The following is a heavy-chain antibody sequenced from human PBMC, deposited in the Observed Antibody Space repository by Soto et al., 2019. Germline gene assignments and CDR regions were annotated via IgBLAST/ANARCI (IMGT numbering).Heavy chain of an antibody. CDR1: GYTFTSYA. CDR2: INGGNGNT. Sequence: GASVKVSCKASGYTFTSYALHWVRQAPGQRLEWMGSINGGNGNTKYSQKFQGRVTITRDTSAATAFMELSSLTSEDTAVYYCARDNDYFSNIWFDPWGQGALVTVSS. D-gene: IGHD3-16*01. J-gene: IGHJ5*02. V-gene: IGHV1-3*01. CDR3: ARDNDYFSNIWFDP.